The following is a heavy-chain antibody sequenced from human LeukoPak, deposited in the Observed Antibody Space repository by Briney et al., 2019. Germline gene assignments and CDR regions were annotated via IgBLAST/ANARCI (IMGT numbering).Heavy chain of an antibody. CDR1: GFTVNSNY. V-gene: IGHV3-66*01. D-gene: IGHD3-10*01. J-gene: IGHJ5*02. CDR3: ARGGGVTMGIKAFDP. Sequence: GGSLRLSCAASGFTVNSNYMSWVRQAPGKGLEWVSVIYSGSSTYYADSVKGRFTIARDNSKNTLYLQMNSLRAEDTAVYYCARGGGVTMGIKAFDPWGQGTLVTVSS. CDR2: IYSGSST.